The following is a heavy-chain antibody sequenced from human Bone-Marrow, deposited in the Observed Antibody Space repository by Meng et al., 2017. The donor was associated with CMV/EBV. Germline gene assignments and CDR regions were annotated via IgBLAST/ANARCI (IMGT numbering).Heavy chain of an antibody. V-gene: IGHV3-21*04. CDR2: ISSSSSYI. J-gene: IGHJ6*02. CDR1: GFTFSSYS. D-gene: IGHD6-13*01. CDR3: ARGYSSSWPYQTYYYYGMDV. Sequence: GGSLRLSCAASGFTFSSYSMNWVRQAPGKGLEWVSSISSSSSYIYYADSVKGRFTISRDNAKNSLYLQMNSLRAEDTAVYYCARGYSSSWPYQTYYYYGMDVWGQGTTVTVSS.